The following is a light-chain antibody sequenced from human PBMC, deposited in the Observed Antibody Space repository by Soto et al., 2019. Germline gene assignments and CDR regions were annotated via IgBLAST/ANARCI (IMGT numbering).Light chain of an antibody. Sequence: DIQMTQSPSTLSASVGDRVTITCRASQSISSWLAWYQQKPGKAPKLLIYTASSLESGVPSRFSGSGSGPECTLTISSLQPDDFASYYCQQYNSYSRTFGQGNKVEIK. J-gene: IGKJ1*01. CDR1: QSISSW. CDR2: TAS. CDR3: QQYNSYSRT. V-gene: IGKV1-5*03.